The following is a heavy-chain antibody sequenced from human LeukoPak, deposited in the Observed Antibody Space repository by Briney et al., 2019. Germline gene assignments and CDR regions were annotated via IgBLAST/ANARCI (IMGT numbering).Heavy chain of an antibody. CDR1: GGYISSSSYY. J-gene: IGHJ1*01. CDR2: IYYSGST. CDR3: ARSGIAAAGTPYYFQH. V-gene: IGHV4-39*01. D-gene: IGHD6-13*01. Sequence: SETLSLTCTVSGGYISSSSYYWGWIRHPPGKRLEWIGSIYYSGSTYYNPSLKSRVTISVDTSKNQFSLKLSSVTAADTAVYYCARSGIAAAGTPYYFQHWGQGTLVSVSS.